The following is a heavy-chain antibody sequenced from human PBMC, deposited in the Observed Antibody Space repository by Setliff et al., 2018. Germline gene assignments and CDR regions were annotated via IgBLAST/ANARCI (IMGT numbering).Heavy chain of an antibody. CDR1: GFTFSSYC. D-gene: IGHD3-10*01. Sequence: PGGSLRLSCAASGFTFSSYCMSWVRQAPGKGLEWVANIRQDGSEKYYVDSAKGRFTISRDNAKNSLYLQMNSLRAEDTAVYYCTTGASLLWFGEFIARSPFDYWGQGTPVTVSS. CDR2: IRQDGSEK. J-gene: IGHJ4*02. CDR3: TTGASLLWFGEFIARSPFDY. V-gene: IGHV3-7*03.